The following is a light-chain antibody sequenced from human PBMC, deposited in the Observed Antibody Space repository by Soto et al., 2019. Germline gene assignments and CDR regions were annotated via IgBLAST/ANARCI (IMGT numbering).Light chain of an antibody. CDR3: QQYNNWPPACT. V-gene: IGKV3-15*01. Sequence: EIVMMQSPATLSVSPGERVTLSCRASQSVRSNLAWYQQKPGQAPRLLIYGASTRATGIPARFSGSGSETEFTLTISSLQSEDFAVYYCQQYNNWPPACTFGQGTKVDIK. CDR2: GAS. CDR1: QSVRSN. J-gene: IGKJ2*02.